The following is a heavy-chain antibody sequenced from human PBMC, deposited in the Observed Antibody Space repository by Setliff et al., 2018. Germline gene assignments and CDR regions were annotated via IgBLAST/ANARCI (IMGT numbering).Heavy chain of an antibody. CDR3: ARASRFGTIVYRGYYYMDV. Sequence: ASVKVSCKASGYTFTNYAIHWVRQAPGQGFEWMGWINTKTGNPTYAQDFTGRLVFSLDTSVNTAYLQISSLKAEDTAVYYCARASRFGTIVYRGYYYMDVWGKGTTVTVSS. V-gene: IGHV7-4-1*02. D-gene: IGHD3-10*01. CDR1: GYTFTNYA. J-gene: IGHJ6*03. CDR2: INTKTGNP.